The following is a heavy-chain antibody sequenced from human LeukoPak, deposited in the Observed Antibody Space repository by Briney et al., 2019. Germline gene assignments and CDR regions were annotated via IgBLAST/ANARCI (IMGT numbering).Heavy chain of an antibody. Sequence: SETLSLTCTVSGGSVSGGSYYWSWIRQPPGRGLEWIAYIHYSGSAAYNPSLKSRVTKSRDMSTNQFSLKMTSVTAADTAVYFCARDMGAPDYGSYSVDYWGQGTLVTVSS. J-gene: IGHJ4*02. D-gene: IGHD4-23*01. CDR2: IHYSGSA. CDR1: GGSVSGGSYY. CDR3: ARDMGAPDYGSYSVDY. V-gene: IGHV4-61*01.